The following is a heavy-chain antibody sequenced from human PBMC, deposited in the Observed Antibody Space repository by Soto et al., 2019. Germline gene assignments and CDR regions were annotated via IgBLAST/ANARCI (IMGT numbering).Heavy chain of an antibody. D-gene: IGHD6-19*01. CDR3: ARPMVAVAGPIGPVDY. CDR1: GYSFTSYW. Sequence: GESLKISCKGSGYSFTSYWIGWVRQMPGKGLEWMGIIYPGDSDTRYSPSFQGQVTISADKSISTAYLQWSSLKASDTVMYYCARPMVAVAGPIGPVDYWGQGTLVTVSS. J-gene: IGHJ4*02. CDR2: IYPGDSDT. V-gene: IGHV5-51*01.